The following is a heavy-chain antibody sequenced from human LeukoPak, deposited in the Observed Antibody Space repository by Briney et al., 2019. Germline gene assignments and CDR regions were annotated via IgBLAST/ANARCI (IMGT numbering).Heavy chain of an antibody. Sequence: GGSLRLSCAASGFTFSSYAMNWVRQAPGKGLEWVSGISGSGGSTYYADSVKGRFTISRDNSKNTLYLQLNSLRAEDTAVYYCAKGDSSGYYDAFDIWGQGTMVTVSS. CDR2: ISGSGGST. CDR1: GFTFSSYA. V-gene: IGHV3-23*01. CDR3: AKGDSSGYYDAFDI. J-gene: IGHJ3*02. D-gene: IGHD3-22*01.